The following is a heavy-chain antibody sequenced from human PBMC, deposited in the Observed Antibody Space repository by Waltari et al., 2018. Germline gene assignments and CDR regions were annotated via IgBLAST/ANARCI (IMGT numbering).Heavy chain of an antibody. D-gene: IGHD2-15*01. CDR1: GGSISSYY. J-gene: IGHJ4*02. V-gene: IGHV4-4*07. Sequence: QVQLQASGPGLVKPSETLSLTCTVSGGSISSYYWRWIRQPAGKGLEWIGRIYASGDTNYNPSLKSRVTMSVDTSKNQFSLKLTSVTAADTAVYYCARHNLKNSGGWSGGYWGQGTLVIVSS. CDR3: ARHNLKNSGGWSGGY. CDR2: IYASGDT.